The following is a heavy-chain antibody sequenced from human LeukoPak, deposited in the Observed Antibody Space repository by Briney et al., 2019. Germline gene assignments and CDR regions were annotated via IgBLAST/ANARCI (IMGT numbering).Heavy chain of an antibody. D-gene: IGHD2-2*01. J-gene: IGHJ5*02. CDR3: ARGVPAALTKWFDP. CDR2: INPNSGGT. Sequence: ASVKVTCKASGYTFTGYYMHWVRQPPGQGLEWMGLINPNSGGTNYAQKCQGRVTMTRDTSISTAYMELSRLRSDDTAVYYCARGVPAALTKWFDPWGQGTLVTVSS. V-gene: IGHV1-2*02. CDR1: GYTFTGYY.